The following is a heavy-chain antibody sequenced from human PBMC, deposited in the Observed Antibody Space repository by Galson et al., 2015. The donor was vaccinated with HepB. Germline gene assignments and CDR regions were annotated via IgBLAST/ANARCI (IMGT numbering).Heavy chain of an antibody. Sequence: SLRLSCAGSGFTFSNYEMNWVRQAPGKGLEWVSYISSSGGTKYYADSVKGRFTMSRDNAKNSLYLQMNSLRAGDTAVYYCARAGGTYYYDNSGYSPLGYWGQGTLVTGSS. D-gene: IGHD3-22*01. J-gene: IGHJ4*02. CDR3: ARAGGTYYYDNSGYSPLGY. CDR2: ISSSGGTK. V-gene: IGHV3-48*03. CDR1: GFTFSNYE.